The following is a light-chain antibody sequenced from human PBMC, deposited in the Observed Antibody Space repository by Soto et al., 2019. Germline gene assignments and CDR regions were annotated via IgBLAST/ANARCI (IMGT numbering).Light chain of an antibody. CDR1: SNDVGTYNL. CDR3: CSYAGSSTLV. J-gene: IGLJ2*01. CDR2: EGS. Sequence: QSALTQPASVSGSPGQSITISCTGTSNDVGTYNLVSWYQQHPGKAPKLMIYEGSKRPSGVSNRFSGSKSGNTASLTISGVQAEDEADDYCCSYAGSSTLVFGGGTKLTVL. V-gene: IGLV2-23*01.